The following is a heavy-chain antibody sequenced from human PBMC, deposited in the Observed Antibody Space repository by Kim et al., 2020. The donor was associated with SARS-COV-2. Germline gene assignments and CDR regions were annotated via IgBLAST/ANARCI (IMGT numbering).Heavy chain of an antibody. D-gene: IGHD6-13*01. J-gene: IGHJ6*02. V-gene: IGHV3-30*18. Sequence: GGSLRLSCAASGFTFSSYGMHWVRQAPGKGLEWVAVISYDGSNKYYADSVKGRFTISRDNSKNTLYLQMNSLRAEDTAVYYCAKDQAAGTPYYGMDVWGQGTTVTVSS. CDR3: AKDQAAGTPYYGMDV. CDR1: GFTFSSYG. CDR2: ISYDGSNK.